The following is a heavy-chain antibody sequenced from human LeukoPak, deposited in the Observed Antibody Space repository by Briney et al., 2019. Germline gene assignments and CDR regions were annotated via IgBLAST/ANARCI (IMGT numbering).Heavy chain of an antibody. CDR1: GFTFSSYP. CDR3: ARVGYYDSSGYRAFDY. Sequence: GGSLRLSCAASGFTFSSYPVSWVRQAPGKGLEWVSSISSSSSYIYYADSVKGRFTISRDNAKNSLYLQMNSLRAEDTAVYYCARVGYYDSSGYRAFDYWGQGTLVTVSS. CDR2: ISSSSSYI. D-gene: IGHD3-22*01. V-gene: IGHV3-21*01. J-gene: IGHJ4*02.